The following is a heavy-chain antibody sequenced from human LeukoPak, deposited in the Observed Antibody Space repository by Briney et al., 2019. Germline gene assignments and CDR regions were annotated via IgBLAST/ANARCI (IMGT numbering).Heavy chain of an antibody. J-gene: IGHJ6*03. D-gene: IGHD1-1*01. Sequence: PSQTLSLTCTVSGGSISSGSYYWSWIRQPAGKGLEWIGRIYTSGSTNYNPSLKSRVTISVDTSKNQFSLKLSSVTAADTAVYYCARVEPGWALDYYYYMDVWGKGTTVTVSS. CDR1: GGSISSGSYY. CDR2: IYTSGST. CDR3: ARVEPGWALDYYYYMDV. V-gene: IGHV4-61*02.